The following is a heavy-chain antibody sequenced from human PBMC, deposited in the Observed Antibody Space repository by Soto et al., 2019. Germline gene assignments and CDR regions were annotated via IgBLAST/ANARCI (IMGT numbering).Heavy chain of an antibody. CDR2: INHSGST. J-gene: IGHJ4*02. D-gene: IGHD3-3*01. CDR3: ARASNYDFWSGYYSAFFVY. CDR1: GGSFSGYY. V-gene: IGHV4-34*01. Sequence: QVQLQQWGAGLLKPSETLSLTCAVYGGSFSGYYWSWIRQPPGKGLEWIGEINHSGSTNYNPSLKRRVTISVDTSKNQFSLKLSSVTAADTAVYYCARASNYDFWSGYYSAFFVYWGQGTLVTVSS.